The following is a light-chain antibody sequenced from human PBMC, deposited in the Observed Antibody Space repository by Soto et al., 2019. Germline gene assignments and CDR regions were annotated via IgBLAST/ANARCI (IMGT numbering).Light chain of an antibody. V-gene: IGKV3-15*01. J-gene: IGKJ2*01. CDR1: QSVSSY. CDR2: DAS. Sequence: EIVMTQSPATLSVSLGERVTLSCRASQSVSSYLAWYQQKPGQAPRLHISDASTRATDIPDRFSGSGSGTDFTLTISSLQSTDLAVYYCLQYSTWPPLYTFGQGTKLEIK. CDR3: LQYSTWPPLYT.